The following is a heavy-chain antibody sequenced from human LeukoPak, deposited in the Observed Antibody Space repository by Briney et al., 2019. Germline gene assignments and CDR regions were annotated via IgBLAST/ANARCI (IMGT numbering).Heavy chain of an antibody. CDR1: GDSVSSNSAA. V-gene: IGHV6-1*01. CDR2: TYYRSKWYT. Sequence: SQALSLTCAISGDSVSSNSAAWNWMWQSPSRGLEWLGRTYYRSKWYTYYAVSVKGRITINSDTSKNQFSLQLNAVPPEDTAVYYCARGWGGNIDQWGQGTLVTVSS. CDR3: ARGWGGNIDQ. J-gene: IGHJ5*02. D-gene: IGHD3-16*01.